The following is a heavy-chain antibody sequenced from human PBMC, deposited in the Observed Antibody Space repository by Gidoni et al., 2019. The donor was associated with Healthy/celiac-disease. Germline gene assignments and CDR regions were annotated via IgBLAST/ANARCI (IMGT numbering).Heavy chain of an antibody. V-gene: IGHV3-48*02. J-gene: IGHJ4*02. D-gene: IGHD3-10*01. CDR1: GFTFSSYS. CDR2: ISSSSSTI. CDR3: ARDGTRWFGELSTWGIDY. Sequence: EVQLVESGGGLVQPGGSLRLSCAASGFTFSSYSMNWVRQAPGKGLEWVSYISSSSSTIYYADSVKGRFTISRDNAKNSLYLQMNSLRDEDTAVYYCARDGTRWFGELSTWGIDYWGQGTLVTVSS.